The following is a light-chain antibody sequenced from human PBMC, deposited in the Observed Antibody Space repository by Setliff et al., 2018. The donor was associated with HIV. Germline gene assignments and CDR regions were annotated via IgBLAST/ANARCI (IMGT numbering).Light chain of an antibody. CDR2: DVY. CDR1: SSDVGAYNF. V-gene: IGLV2-11*01. J-gene: IGLJ1*01. Sequence: QSALAQPRSVSWSPGQSVTFSCTGSSSDVGAYNFVSWYQQHPGKAPKLIIYDVYKRPSGVPDRFSGSKSGDTASLTISGLQSEDEADYYCCSYAGTYTDIFGTGTKVTVL. CDR3: CSYAGTYTDI.